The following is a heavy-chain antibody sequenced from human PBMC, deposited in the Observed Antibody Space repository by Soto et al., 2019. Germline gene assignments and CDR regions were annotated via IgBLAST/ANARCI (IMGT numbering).Heavy chain of an antibody. Sequence: SETLSLTCAVSGGSISSGGYSWSWIRQPPGKGLEWIGYIYHSGSTYYNPSLKSRVTISVDRSKNQFSLKLSSVTAADTAVYYCARGGLRLGELSLYNWFDPWGQGTLVTVSS. CDR3: ARGGLRLGELSLYNWFDP. D-gene: IGHD3-16*02. CDR2: IYHSGST. J-gene: IGHJ5*02. CDR1: GGSISSGGYS. V-gene: IGHV4-30-2*01.